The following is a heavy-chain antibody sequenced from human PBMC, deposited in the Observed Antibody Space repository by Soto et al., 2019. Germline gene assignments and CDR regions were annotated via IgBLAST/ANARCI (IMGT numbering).Heavy chain of an antibody. CDR3: ARPLMRYYYDSSGSDWAFDI. CDR1: GGTFSSYA. Sequence: SVKVSCKASGGTFSSYAISWVRQAPGQGLEWMGGIIPIFGTANYAQKFQGRVTITADESTGTAYMELSSLRSEDTAVYYCARPLMRYYYDSSGSDWAFDIWGEGTMVTVSS. CDR2: IIPIFGTA. V-gene: IGHV1-69*13. D-gene: IGHD3-22*01. J-gene: IGHJ3*02.